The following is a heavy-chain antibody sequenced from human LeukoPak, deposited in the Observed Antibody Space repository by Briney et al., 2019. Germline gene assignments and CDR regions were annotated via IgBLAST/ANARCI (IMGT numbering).Heavy chain of an antibody. D-gene: IGHD3-10*01. V-gene: IGHV4-39*07. CDR3: ARGRGVGRSAFDI. J-gene: IGHJ3*02. CDR1: GGSISSSSYY. Sequence: SETLFLTCTVSGGSISSSSYYWGWIRQPPGKGLEWIGEINHSGSTNYNPSLKRRVTISVDTSKDQFSLKLSSVTAADTAVYYCARGRGVGRSAFDIWGKGQWSPSLQ. CDR2: INHSGST.